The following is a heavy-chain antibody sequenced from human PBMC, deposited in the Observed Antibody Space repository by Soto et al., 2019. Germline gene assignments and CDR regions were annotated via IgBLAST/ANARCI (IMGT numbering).Heavy chain of an antibody. CDR3: ARHPRYFSYYHYMDV. V-gene: IGHV4-39*01. Sequence: SETLSLTCTVSGGSISSSSYYWGWIRQPPGKGLEWTGSIYYSGSTYYNPSLKSRVTISVDSSKSQFSLKLSSVTAADTAVYYCARHPRYFSYYHYMDVWGKGTTVTVSS. CDR2: IYYSGST. CDR1: GGSISSSSYY. D-gene: IGHD3-9*01. J-gene: IGHJ6*03.